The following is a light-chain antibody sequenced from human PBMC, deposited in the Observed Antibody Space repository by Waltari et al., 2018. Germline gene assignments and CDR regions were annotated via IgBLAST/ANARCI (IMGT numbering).Light chain of an antibody. CDR3: QHYVRLPVT. Sequence: EIVLPQYPGTVSLSPGERVTLSYRASQSVRRTLAWYQQKPGQAPRLLMYGASIRASGIPDRFSGSGSGTDFSLTSSRLEPEDFAVYYCQHYVRLPVTVGQGTKVENK. CDR2: GAS. J-gene: IGKJ1*01. CDR1: QSVRRT. V-gene: IGKV3-20*01.